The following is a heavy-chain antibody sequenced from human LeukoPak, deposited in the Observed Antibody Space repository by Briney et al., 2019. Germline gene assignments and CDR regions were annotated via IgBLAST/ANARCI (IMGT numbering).Heavy chain of an antibody. CDR1: AGSFSGYY. J-gene: IGHJ4*02. Sequence: NTTQTLSLTCAVYAGSFSGYYWRWIRQPPGKGLEWIGEINHSGSTIYNAPLKSRVTISVDTSKNQFSLKLSSVTAADTAVYYCAILAGQLAFDYWGQGTLVTVSS. V-gene: IGHV4-34*01. CDR3: AILAGQLAFDY. CDR2: INHSGST. D-gene: IGHD3-16*01.